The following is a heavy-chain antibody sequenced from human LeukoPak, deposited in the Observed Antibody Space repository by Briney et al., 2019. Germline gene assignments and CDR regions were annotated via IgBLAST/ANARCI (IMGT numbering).Heavy chain of an antibody. V-gene: IGHV4-4*07. D-gene: IGHD3-16*01. CDR3: ARDRVDLPLFGAFDI. CDR1: GGSISSYY. J-gene: IGHJ3*02. CDR2: IYTSGST. Sequence: SETLSLTCTVSGGSISSYYWSWIRQPAGKGLEWIGRIYTSGSTNYNPSLKSRVTISVDTSKNQFSLKLSSVTAADTAVYYCARDRVDLPLFGAFDIWGQGTMVTVSS.